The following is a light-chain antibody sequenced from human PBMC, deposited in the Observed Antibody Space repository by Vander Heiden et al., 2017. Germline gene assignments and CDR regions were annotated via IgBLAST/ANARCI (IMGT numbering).Light chain of an antibody. Sequence: DIVLTHTPLSLSVTPGQPASISCKSSQSLLLSGTGTFLHWYLLKPGQSPQLLIYEVSNRCSGVPDRYSGSGSGTDFTLKISRVEAEDVGIYYCRQSIHLPITFGHGTKVD. CDR1: QSLLLSGTGTF. V-gene: IGKV2D-29*02. J-gene: IGKJ3*01. CDR2: EVS. CDR3: RQSIHLPIT.